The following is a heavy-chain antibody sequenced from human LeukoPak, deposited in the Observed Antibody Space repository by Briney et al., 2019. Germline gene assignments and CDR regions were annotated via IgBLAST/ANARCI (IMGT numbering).Heavy chain of an antibody. CDR3: TTVLLWFGELLTYFDY. J-gene: IGHJ4*02. Sequence: GGSLRLSCAASGFTFSSYGMSWVRQAPGKGLEWVGRIKSKTDGGTTDYAAPVKGRFTISRDDSKNTLYLQMNSLKTEDTAVYYCTTVLLWFGELLTYFDYWGQGTLVTVSS. CDR2: IKSKTDGGTT. CDR1: GFTFSSYG. D-gene: IGHD3-10*01. V-gene: IGHV3-15*01.